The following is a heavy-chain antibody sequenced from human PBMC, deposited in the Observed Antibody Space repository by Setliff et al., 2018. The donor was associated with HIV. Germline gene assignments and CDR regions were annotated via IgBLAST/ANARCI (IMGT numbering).Heavy chain of an antibody. CDR2: MNPADFYT. D-gene: IGHD1-26*01. V-gene: IGHV5-10-1*01. CDR1: GYTFSNYY. Sequence: GESLKISCKGSGYTFSNYYITWVRQVPGKGLEWMGRMNPADFYTDYSPSFQGHVTISVDKSIGTAYLEWSSLKASDTAMYYCARHTRGGSYYGVDYWGQGTLVTVSS. J-gene: IGHJ4*02. CDR3: ARHTRGGSYYGVDY.